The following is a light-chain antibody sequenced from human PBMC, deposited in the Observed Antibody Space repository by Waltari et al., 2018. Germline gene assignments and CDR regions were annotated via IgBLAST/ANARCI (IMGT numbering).Light chain of an antibody. CDR1: QSVGGS. CDR2: KAS. V-gene: IGKV1-5*03. CDR3: QQYINFPGT. J-gene: IGKJ1*01. Sequence: DIELTQSPATLSVSPGDTATITCRASQSVGGSFAWYQQKPGKAPRLLIYKASSLESGVPSRFSGSGSGTEFTLTINSLQPDDLANYYCQQYINFPGTFGQGTKVEIK.